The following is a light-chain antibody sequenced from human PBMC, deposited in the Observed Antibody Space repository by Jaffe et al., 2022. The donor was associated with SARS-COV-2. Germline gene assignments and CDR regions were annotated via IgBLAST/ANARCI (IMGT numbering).Light chain of an antibody. J-gene: IGKJ3*01. CDR3: QQYVGSRLT. CDR1: QSVSSSY. Sequence: EIVLTQSPGTLPLSPGERATLSCRASQSVSSSYLAWYQQKPGQAPRLLIYGASTRATGIPDRFGGSGSGTDFTLTISRLEPEDFAVYYCQQYVGSRLTFGPGTKVEIK. CDR2: GAS. V-gene: IGKV3-20*01.